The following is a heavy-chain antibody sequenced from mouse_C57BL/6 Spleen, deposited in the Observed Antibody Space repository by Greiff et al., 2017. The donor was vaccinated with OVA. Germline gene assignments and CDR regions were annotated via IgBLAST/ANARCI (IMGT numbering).Heavy chain of an antibody. CDR2: INPNYGTT. CDR1: GYSFTDYN. V-gene: IGHV1-39*01. D-gene: IGHD4-1*01. Sequence: EVKLQESGPELVKPGASVKISCKASGYSFTDYNMNWVKQSNGKSLEWIGVINPNYGTTSYNQKFKGKATLTVDQSSSTAYMQLNSLTSEDSAVYYCASSLTGTEVFAYWGQGTLVTVSA. J-gene: IGHJ3*01. CDR3: ASSLTGTEVFAY.